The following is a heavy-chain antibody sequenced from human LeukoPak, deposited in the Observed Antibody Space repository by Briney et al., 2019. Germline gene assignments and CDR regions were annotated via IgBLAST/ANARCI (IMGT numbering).Heavy chain of an antibody. V-gene: IGHV3-7*01. D-gene: IGHD4-17*01. CDR1: GITLSNYG. CDR3: ATSSSDYGDYLDY. J-gene: IGHJ4*02. Sequence: GGSLRLSCAVSGITLSNYGMSWVRQAPGKGLEWVANIKQDGSEKYYVDSVKGRFTISRDNAKNSLYLQMNSLRAEDTAVYYCATSSSDYGDYLDYWGQGTLVTVSS. CDR2: IKQDGSEK.